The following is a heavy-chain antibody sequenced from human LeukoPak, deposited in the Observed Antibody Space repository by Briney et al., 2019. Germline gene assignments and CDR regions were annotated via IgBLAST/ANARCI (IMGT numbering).Heavy chain of an antibody. Sequence: GGSLRLSCAASGFTFSSYEMHWVRQAPGKGLEWVSYISSSGRTMYYADSVKGRFTISRDNAKNSLYLQMNSLRAEDTAVYYCARGDNSGYYYDYWGQGTLVTVSS. CDR3: ARGDNSGYYYDY. J-gene: IGHJ4*02. D-gene: IGHD3-22*01. V-gene: IGHV3-48*03. CDR1: GFTFSSYE. CDR2: ISSSGRTM.